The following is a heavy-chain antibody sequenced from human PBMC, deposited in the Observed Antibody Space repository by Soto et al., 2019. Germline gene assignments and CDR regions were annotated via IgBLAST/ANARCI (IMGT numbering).Heavy chain of an antibody. Sequence: EVQLLESGGGLVQPGGSLRLSCVGSGFTFINYAMNWVRQTPGKGLEWVSTISGGGDRTFDADTVKGRFTISRDNCKNTVNLQMNSLTADDTAVYYCARKVLGSTSRPDWWYFDLWGRGTRVTVSS. CDR3: ARKVLGSTSRPDWWYFDL. J-gene: IGHJ2*01. CDR1: GFTFINYA. D-gene: IGHD2-2*01. CDR2: ISGGGDRT. V-gene: IGHV3-23*01.